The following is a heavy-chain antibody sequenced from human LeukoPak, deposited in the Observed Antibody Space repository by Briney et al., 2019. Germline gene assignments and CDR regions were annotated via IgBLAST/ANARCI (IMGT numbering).Heavy chain of an antibody. J-gene: IGHJ4*02. CDR2: ISSGSGYI. CDR1: GFTFSSYS. Sequence: PGGSLRLSCAASGFTFSSYSMNWVRQAPGKGLEWVSSISSGSGYIYYADSVKGRFTISRDNAKNSLYLQMNSLRAEDTAVYYCARDLAAAGTLTDYWGQGTLVTVSS. CDR3: ARDLAAAGTLTDY. D-gene: IGHD6-13*01. V-gene: IGHV3-21*01.